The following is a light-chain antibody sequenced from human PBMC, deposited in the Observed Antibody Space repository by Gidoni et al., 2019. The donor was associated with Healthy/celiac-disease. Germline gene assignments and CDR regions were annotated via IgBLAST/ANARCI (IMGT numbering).Light chain of an antibody. Sequence: DILMPQSPLSLPVPPGEPASISCRSSQSLLHSNGYNYLDWYLQKPVQSPQLLLYLGSNRASGVPDRFSGSGSGTEFTLKISRVEAEDVGVYYCMQALQTPPFTFGPGTKVDIK. V-gene: IGKV2-28*01. CDR2: LGS. J-gene: IGKJ3*01. CDR3: MQALQTPPFT. CDR1: QSLLHSNGYNY.